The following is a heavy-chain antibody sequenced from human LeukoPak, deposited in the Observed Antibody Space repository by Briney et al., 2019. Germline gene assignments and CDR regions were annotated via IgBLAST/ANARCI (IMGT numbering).Heavy chain of an antibody. CDR3: AHDSYDILTGSDTFEY. CDR2: IYWDDDK. CDR1: GFSLSTSGVG. Sequence: SGPTLVNPTQTLTLTCTFSGFSLSTSGVGVGWIRQPPGKALEWFALIYWDDDKRYSPSLKSRLTITKDTSKNQVVLTMTNMDPVDTATYYCAHDSYDILTGSDTFEYWGQGTLVTVSS. J-gene: IGHJ4*02. V-gene: IGHV2-5*02. D-gene: IGHD3-9*01.